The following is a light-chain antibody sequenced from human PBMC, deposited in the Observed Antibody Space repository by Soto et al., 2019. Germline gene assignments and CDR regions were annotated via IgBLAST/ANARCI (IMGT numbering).Light chain of an antibody. CDR1: SSDDGGYNY. CDR3: SSYTSSSTPYV. V-gene: IGLV2-14*01. J-gene: IGLJ1*01. CDR2: EVS. Sequence: QTALTQPASVTGSPGQSITISCTGTSSDDGGYNYVSWYQQHPNKVPKLMVYEVSNRPSGVSNRFSGSKSGNTASLTISGLQAEDEADYYCSSYTSSSTPYVFGTGTKVTVL.